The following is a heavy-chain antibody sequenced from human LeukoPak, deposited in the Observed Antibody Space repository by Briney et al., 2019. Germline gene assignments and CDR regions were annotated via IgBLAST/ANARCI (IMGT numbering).Heavy chain of an antibody. CDR3: AKTEDRDIVVVVAALVFDY. CDR1: GFTFSSYA. Sequence: GGSLRPSCAASGFTFSSYAMSWVRQAPGKGLEWVSAISGSGGSTYSAASVKGRFTISRDNSKNTLCLQMNSLRAEDTGVYYCAKTEDRDIVVVVAALVFDYWGEGTLVTVSS. D-gene: IGHD2-15*01. J-gene: IGHJ4*02. CDR2: ISGSGGST. V-gene: IGHV3-23*01.